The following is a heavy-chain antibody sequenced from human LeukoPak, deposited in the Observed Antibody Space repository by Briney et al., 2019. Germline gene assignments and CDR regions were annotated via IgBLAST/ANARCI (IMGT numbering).Heavy chain of an antibody. CDR3: ARQSRPDWFSDY. V-gene: IGHV4-59*01. J-gene: IGHJ4*02. CDR1: GGSISTYY. D-gene: IGHD3-9*01. Sequence: SETLSLTCSVSGGSISTYYWSWIRQPPGKGLEWIGYIYYSGSTNYNPSLKSRVTMSVDTSKNQFSLELRSVTAADTAVYFCARQSRPDWFSDYWGQGTLVTVSS. CDR2: IYYSGST.